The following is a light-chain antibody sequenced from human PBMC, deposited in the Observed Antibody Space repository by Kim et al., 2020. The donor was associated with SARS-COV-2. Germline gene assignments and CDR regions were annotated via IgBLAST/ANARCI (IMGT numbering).Light chain of an antibody. CDR2: AAS. Sequence: SSSVSDRVTLTCRAGQSISSHLNWYQQKGGSAPKILIYAASNLQSGVPSRFSASGSGTDFTLTINSLQPEDFATYYCQQSYGSPYTFGQGTKLVI. V-gene: IGKV1-39*01. CDR3: QQSYGSPYT. J-gene: IGKJ2*01. CDR1: QSISSH.